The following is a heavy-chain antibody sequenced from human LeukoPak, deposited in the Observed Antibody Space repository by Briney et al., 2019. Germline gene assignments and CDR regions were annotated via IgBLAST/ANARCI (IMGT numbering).Heavy chain of an antibody. CDR1: GGSISSYY. CDR3: ARLIWGKYFDY. Sequence: SETLSLTCTVSGGSISSYYWGWIRQPPGKGLEWIGSIYYSGSTYYNPSLKSRVTISVDTSKNQFSLKLSSVTAADTAVYYCARLIWGKYFDYWGQGTLSPSPQ. D-gene: IGHD7-27*01. CDR2: IYYSGST. J-gene: IGHJ4*02. V-gene: IGHV4-39*01.